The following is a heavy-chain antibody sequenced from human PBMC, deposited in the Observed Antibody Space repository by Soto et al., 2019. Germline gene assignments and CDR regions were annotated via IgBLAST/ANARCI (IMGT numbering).Heavy chain of an antibody. V-gene: IGHV1-46*01. J-gene: IGHJ4*02. CDR1: GYTFTNYY. CDR2: INPKTGTT. CDR3: ARGLEGRYYYESSGY. D-gene: IGHD3-22*01. Sequence: QVQLVQSGAEVKKPGASVKVSCKASGYTFTNYYIHWVRQAPGQGLEWVGLINPKTGTTNDAPKFQGRVTITSDTYTSTAYMELSSLRSEDTDVFYCARGLEGRYYYESSGYWGQGTLVTVSS.